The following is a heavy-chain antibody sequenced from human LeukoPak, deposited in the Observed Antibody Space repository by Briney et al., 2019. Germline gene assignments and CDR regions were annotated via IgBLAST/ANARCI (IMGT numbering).Heavy chain of an antibody. J-gene: IGHJ4*02. D-gene: IGHD3-10*01. CDR2: IYTSGST. CDR1: GGSFSGYY. V-gene: IGHV4-59*10. CDR3: ARDTYYYGSGSYSLFDY. Sequence: PSETLSLTCAVYGGSFSGYYWGWIRQPPGKGLEWIGRIYTSGSTNYNPSLKSRVTMSVDTSKNQFSLKLSSVTAADTAVYYCARDTYYYGSGSYSLFDYWGQGTLVTVSS.